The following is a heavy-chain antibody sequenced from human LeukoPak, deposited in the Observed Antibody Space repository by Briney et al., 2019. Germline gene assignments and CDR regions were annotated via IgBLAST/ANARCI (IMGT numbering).Heavy chain of an antibody. J-gene: IGHJ4*02. CDR1: GGSISSGGYY. CDR2: IYYSGST. CDR3: ARAVRGYDSSYFDY. Sequence: PSETLSLTCTVSGGSISSGGYYWSWIRQHPGKGLEWIGYIYYSGSTYYNPSLKSRVTISVDTSKNQFSLKLSSVTAADTAVYYCARAVRGYDSSYFDYWGQGTLVTVSS. D-gene: IGHD5-12*01. V-gene: IGHV4-31*03.